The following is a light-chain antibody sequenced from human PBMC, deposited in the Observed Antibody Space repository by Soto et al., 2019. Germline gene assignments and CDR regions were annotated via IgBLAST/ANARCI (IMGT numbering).Light chain of an antibody. V-gene: IGKV1-5*03. Sequence: DIKMTQSPSTLSASVGDRVTITCRASQSISSWLAWYQQKPGKAPKLLIYKASSLESGVPSRFGGSGSGTEFTLTISSLQPDDFATYYCQQYNSPWTFGQGTNVEIK. CDR1: QSISSW. J-gene: IGKJ1*01. CDR2: KAS. CDR3: QQYNSPWT.